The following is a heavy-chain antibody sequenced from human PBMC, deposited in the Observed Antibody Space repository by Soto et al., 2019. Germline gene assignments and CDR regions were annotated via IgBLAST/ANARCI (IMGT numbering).Heavy chain of an antibody. V-gene: IGHV1-69*01. J-gene: IGHJ6*02. CDR3: ARDYRYFDWLPIYYCDGMDV. CDR2: IIPIFGTA. D-gene: IGHD3-9*01. Sequence: QVQLVQSGAEVKKPGSSVKVSCKASGGTFSSYAISWVRQAPGQGLEWMGGIIPIFGTANYAQKLQGRVTITADESTSTAYMERSSMRSEATAVYYWARDYRYFDWLPIYYCDGMDVWGQGTTVTVSS. CDR1: GGTFSSYA.